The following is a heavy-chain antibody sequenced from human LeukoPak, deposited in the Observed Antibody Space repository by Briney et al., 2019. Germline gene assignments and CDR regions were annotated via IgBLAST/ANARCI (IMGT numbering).Heavy chain of an antibody. V-gene: IGHV3-23*01. CDR2: ISSSGCTT. CDR1: GFTFSSYA. CDR3: VRKASYYDSSEDGYFDL. J-gene: IGHJ2*01. D-gene: IGHD3-22*01. Sequence: GGSLRLSCAASGFTFSSYAMTWVRQAPGKGLEWVSGISSSGCTTYHADSVKGRFTISRDSSKNTLYLQMNSLRAEDTAVYYCVRKASYYDSSEDGYFDLWGRGTLVTVSS.